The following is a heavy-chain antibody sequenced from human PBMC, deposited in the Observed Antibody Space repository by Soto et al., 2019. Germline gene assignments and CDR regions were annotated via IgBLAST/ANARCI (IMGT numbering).Heavy chain of an antibody. CDR3: ARASAPLISPIDY. J-gene: IGHJ4*02. Sequence: ASVKVSCKASGYTFTGYYMHWVRQAPGQGLEWMGWINPNSGGTNYAQKFQGWVTMTRDTSISTAYMELSRLRSDDTAVYYCARASAPLISPIDYWGQGTLVTVSS. CDR1: GYTFTGYY. D-gene: IGHD3-10*01. V-gene: IGHV1-2*04. CDR2: INPNSGGT.